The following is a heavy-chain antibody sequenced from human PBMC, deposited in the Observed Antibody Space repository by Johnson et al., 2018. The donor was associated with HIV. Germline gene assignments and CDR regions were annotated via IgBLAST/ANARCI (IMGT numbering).Heavy chain of an antibody. V-gene: IGHV3-9*01. CDR1: GFTFDDYG. CDR2: ISWNSGSL. Sequence: VQLVESGGGLVQPGRSLRLSCAASGFTFDDYGMHWVRQAPGKGLEWVSGISWNSGSLGYADSVKGRFTISRDNSKSTLYLQMNSLRAEDTAVYYCAKVPPDAFDIWGPGTMVIVSS. J-gene: IGHJ3*02. CDR3: AKVPPDAFDI.